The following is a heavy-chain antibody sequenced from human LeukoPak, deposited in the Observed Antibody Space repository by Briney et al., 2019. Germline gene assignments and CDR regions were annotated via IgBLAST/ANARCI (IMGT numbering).Heavy chain of an antibody. CDR1: GDTFSSYA. J-gene: IGHJ1*01. V-gene: IGHV1-69*13. CDR3: ARSLGYCSGGSCYPHFQH. D-gene: IGHD2-15*01. Sequence: SVKVSCKASGDTFSSYAISWVRQAPGQGLEWRGGMIPIFGTANYARKFQGRVTITADESTSTAYMELSSLRSEDTAVYYCARSLGYCSGGSCYPHFQHWGQGTLVTVSS. CDR2: MIPIFGTA.